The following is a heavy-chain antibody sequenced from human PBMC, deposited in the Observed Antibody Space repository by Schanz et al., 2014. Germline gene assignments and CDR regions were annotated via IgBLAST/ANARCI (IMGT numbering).Heavy chain of an antibody. CDR2: IRFDGSSE. CDR1: GFTFSSYS. V-gene: IGHV3-30*02. J-gene: IGHJ4*02. CDR3: ARDLARYYYGSGTDY. D-gene: IGHD3-10*01. Sequence: QVQLVESGGGVVQPGGSLRLSCAASGFTFSSYSMHWVRQAPGKGLDWVAFIRFDGSSEYYADSVRGRFTISRDDSKNTLYLQMNSLRPEDTAVYYCARDLARYYYGSGTDYWGQGTLVTVSS.